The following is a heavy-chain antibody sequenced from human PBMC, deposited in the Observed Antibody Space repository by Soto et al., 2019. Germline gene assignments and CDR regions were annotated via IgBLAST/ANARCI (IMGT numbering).Heavy chain of an antibody. V-gene: IGHV1-3*01. Sequence: ASAKVSSKESGYAYTCNSMHWVRQAPGQRLEWMGWINAGNGNRKYSQKFQGRVTITGDTSASTAYVELSSLRSEDTAVYYCARDSPPSDYWGQGTLVTVSS. J-gene: IGHJ4*02. CDR2: INAGNGNR. CDR3: ARDSPPSDY. CDR1: GYAYTCNS.